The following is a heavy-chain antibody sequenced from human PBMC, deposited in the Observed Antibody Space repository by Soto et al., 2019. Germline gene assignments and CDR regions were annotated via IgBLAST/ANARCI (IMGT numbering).Heavy chain of an antibody. Sequence: SETLSLTCSVSGDSINSDKYYLGWIRQPPGKGLEWIGSIYRGNTYYNPSLQTRVTISLDKSKSQFSLKLNSVTAADSAVYFCARLEGLATISYYFDFWGQGALVTVSS. V-gene: IGHV4-39*01. CDR3: ARLEGLATISYYFDF. J-gene: IGHJ4*02. CDR2: IYRGNT. D-gene: IGHD3-9*01. CDR1: GDSINSDKYY.